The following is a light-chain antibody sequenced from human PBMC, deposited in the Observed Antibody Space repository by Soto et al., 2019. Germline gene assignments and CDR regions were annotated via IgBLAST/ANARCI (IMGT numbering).Light chain of an antibody. J-gene: IGLJ1*01. CDR1: SSDVGTYDD. CDR3: SSYTTSSTYV. CDR2: EVT. V-gene: IGLV2-14*01. Sequence: QSALTQPASVSASPGQSITISCTGTSSDVGTYDDVSWYRQYPGKAPKLLIYEVTNRPSGVSNRFSGSKSGNTASLTISGLQADDEADYYCSSYTTSSTYVFGSGNRVTVL.